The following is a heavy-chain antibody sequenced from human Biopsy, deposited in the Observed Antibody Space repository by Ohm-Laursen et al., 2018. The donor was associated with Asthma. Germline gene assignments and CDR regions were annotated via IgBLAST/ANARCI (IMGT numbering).Heavy chain of an antibody. Sequence: SLRLSCAATGFSFSNFAIHWVRQAPGKGLEWVGVISKDASTQDYADPVKGRFTMARDNSKNTLDLQMNSLREEDTAVYYCVRGGTDDAFDIWGQGTVVSVSS. CDR2: ISKDASTQ. CDR1: GFSFSNFA. CDR3: VRGGTDDAFDI. J-gene: IGHJ3*02. V-gene: IGHV3-30*01. D-gene: IGHD1-1*01.